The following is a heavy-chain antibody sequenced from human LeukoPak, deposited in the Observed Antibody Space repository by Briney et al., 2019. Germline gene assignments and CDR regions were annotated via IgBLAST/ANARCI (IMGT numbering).Heavy chain of an antibody. CDR3: ARVPTGSDSSGYYHDY. J-gene: IGHJ4*02. Sequence: ASVKVSCKASGYTFTSYGLGWVRQAPGQGLEWMKWISTYNGNTNYAQKLQGRVTMTTDTSTSTAYMELRSLRSDDTAVYYCARVPTGSDSSGYYHDYWGQGTLVTVSS. CDR1: GYTFTSYG. D-gene: IGHD3-22*01. CDR2: ISTYNGNT. V-gene: IGHV1-18*01.